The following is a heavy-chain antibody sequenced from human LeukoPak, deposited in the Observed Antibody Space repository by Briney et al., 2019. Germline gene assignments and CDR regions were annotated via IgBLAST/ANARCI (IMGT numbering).Heavy chain of an antibody. CDR1: GGSLSGYY. J-gene: IGHJ6*04. CDR2: IYYSGST. V-gene: IGHV4-59*01. Sequence: SETLSLTCAVYGGSLSGYYWSWIRQPPGKGLEWIGYIYYSGSTNYNPSLKSRVTISVDTSKNQFSLKLSSVTAADTAVYYCARDGDATVTTGSAYYYGMDVWGKGTTVTVSS. CDR3: ARDGDATVTTGSAYYYGMDV. D-gene: IGHD4-17*01.